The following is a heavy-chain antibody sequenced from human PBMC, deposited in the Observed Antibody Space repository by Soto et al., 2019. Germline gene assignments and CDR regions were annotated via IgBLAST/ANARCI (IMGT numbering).Heavy chain of an antibody. CDR2: INSDGSST. V-gene: IGHV3-74*01. CDR3: ARRDDNNPVFIYMDV. Sequence: EVHLVESGGGLVQPGGSLRLSCAASGFTFSSYWMHWVRQAPGKGLVWVSRINSDGSSTSYADSVKGRFTISRDNAKNTLYLQMISLRAEDTAVYYRARRDDNNPVFIYMDVWGKGTTVTVSS. J-gene: IGHJ6*03. CDR1: GFTFSSYW.